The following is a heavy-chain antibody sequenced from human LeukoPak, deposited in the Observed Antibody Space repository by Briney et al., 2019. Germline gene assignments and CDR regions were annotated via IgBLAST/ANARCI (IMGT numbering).Heavy chain of an antibody. CDR1: GGSISSYY. V-gene: IGHV4-59*01. J-gene: IGHJ6*03. CDR2: IYYSGST. CDR3: ARRARLSSHYYFIDV. D-gene: IGHD1-26*01. Sequence: SQTLSLTCTVPGGSISSYYWSWIRQPPGKGLEWIGYIYYSGSTNYNPSLKSRVTISVDTSKNQFSLKLSSVTAADTAVYYCARRARLSSHYYFIDVWGKGTTVSVSS.